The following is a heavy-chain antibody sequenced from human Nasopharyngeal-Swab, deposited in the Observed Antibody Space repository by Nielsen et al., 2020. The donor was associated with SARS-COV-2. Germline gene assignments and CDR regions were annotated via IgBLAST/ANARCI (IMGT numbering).Heavy chain of an antibody. CDR1: GGSISSGDYY. V-gene: IGHV4-30-4*01. J-gene: IGHJ5*02. D-gene: IGHD3-3*01. CDR2: IYYSGST. Sequence: SETLSLTCTVSGGSISSGDYYWSWIRQPPGKGLEWIGYIYYSGSTYYNPSLKSRVTISVDTSKNQFSLKLSSVTAADTAVYYCAREGFSITIFGVVIRRFDPWGQGTLVTVSS. CDR3: AREGFSITIFGVVIRRFDP.